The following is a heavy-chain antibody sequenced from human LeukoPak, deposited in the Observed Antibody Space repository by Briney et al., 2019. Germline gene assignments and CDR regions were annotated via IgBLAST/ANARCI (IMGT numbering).Heavy chain of an antibody. Sequence: SETLSLTCPVSGGSVSSSRYYWSWIRQPPGKGLEWIGEINHSGSTNYNPSLKSRVTISVDTSKNQFSLKLSSVTAADTAVYYCARSSSIAARRYFQHWGQGTLVTVSS. CDR3: ARSSSIAARRYFQH. CDR1: GGSVSSSRYY. CDR2: INHSGST. J-gene: IGHJ1*01. D-gene: IGHD6-6*01. V-gene: IGHV4-39*07.